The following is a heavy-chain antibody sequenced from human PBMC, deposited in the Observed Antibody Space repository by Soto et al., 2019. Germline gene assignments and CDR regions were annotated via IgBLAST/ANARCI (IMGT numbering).Heavy chain of an antibody. CDR3: ADPFSNSGVPHYF. CDR2: IYPGDSET. D-gene: IGHD3-10*01. V-gene: IGHV5-51*01. Sequence: GESLQISCHASWDGFTSSCIAWVRQSPGPGLQWMGIIYPGDSETRYSPSFRGQVTFSADTSTNTAFLQWSRLKTSDSGTYYCADPFSNSGVPHYF. J-gene: IGHJ4*01. CDR1: WDGFTSSC.